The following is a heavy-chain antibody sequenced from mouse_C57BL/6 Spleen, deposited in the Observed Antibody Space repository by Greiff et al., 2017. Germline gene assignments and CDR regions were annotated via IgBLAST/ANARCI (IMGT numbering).Heavy chain of an antibody. CDR3: ARESIITHV. J-gene: IGHJ1*03. V-gene: IGHV1-52*01. Sequence: QVQLQQPGAELVRPGSSVQLSCKASGYPFPSSWMPWVKQRPIQGLEWIGNIDPSDSETHYNQKFKDKATLTVDKSSSTAYMQRSSLTSEDFAVYDGARESIITHVWGTGTTVTV. CDR2: IDPSDSET. D-gene: IGHD1-1*01. CDR1: GYPFPSSW.